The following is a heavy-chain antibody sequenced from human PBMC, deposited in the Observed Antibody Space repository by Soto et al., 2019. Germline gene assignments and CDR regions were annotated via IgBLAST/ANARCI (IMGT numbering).Heavy chain of an antibody. CDR1: GFAFRDYE. V-gene: IGHV3-48*03. D-gene: IGHD3-10*01. J-gene: IGHJ5*02. Sequence: PGGSLRLSXIWSGFAFRDYEMNWVRQAPGKGLEWVAYISSGAFTIYYADSVRGRFTASRDNAKNPLYLQMNSLRAEDTAVYYCARDRDTLTYWFDPWGQGTLVTVSS. CDR2: ISSGAFTI. CDR3: ARDRDTLTYWFDP.